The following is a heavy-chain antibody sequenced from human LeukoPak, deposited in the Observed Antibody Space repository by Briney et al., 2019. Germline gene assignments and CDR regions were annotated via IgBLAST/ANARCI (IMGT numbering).Heavy chain of an antibody. CDR1: GGSFSGYY. Sequence: SETLSLTCAVYGGSFSGYYWSWIRQPAGKGLEWIGRIYTSGSTNYNPSLKSRVTISVDTSKNQFSLKLRSVTAADTAVYYCASDHGIAAAATWDWFDPWGQGTLVTVSS. J-gene: IGHJ5*02. CDR2: IYTSGST. V-gene: IGHV4-59*10. D-gene: IGHD6-13*01. CDR3: ASDHGIAAAATWDWFDP.